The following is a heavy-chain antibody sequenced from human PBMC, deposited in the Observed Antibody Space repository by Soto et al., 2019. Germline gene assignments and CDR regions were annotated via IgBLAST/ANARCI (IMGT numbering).Heavy chain of an antibody. J-gene: IGHJ6*02. D-gene: IGHD2-15*01. CDR2: ISYDGGNK. V-gene: IGHV3-30-3*01. CDR1: GFTFRKYA. CDR3: ARVDREDIAVVIGVRPGEYGVDV. Sequence: QVQLVESGGGVVQPGRSLRLSCAASGFTFRKYAMHWVRHAPGKGLECVAVISYDGGNKFYRDYVKGRFTISRDNSQNTLYLQINSLRYEDTAVYYCARVDREDIAVVIGVRPGEYGVDVWGHGTTVTVSS.